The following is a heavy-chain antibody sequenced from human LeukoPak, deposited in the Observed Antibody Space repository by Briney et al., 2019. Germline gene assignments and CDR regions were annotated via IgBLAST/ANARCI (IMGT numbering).Heavy chain of an antibody. D-gene: IGHD5-12*01. CDR1: GGSISSGGYS. J-gene: IGHJ4*02. CDR2: IYHSGST. V-gene: IGHV4-30-2*01. Sequence: SETLSLTCAVSGGSISSGGYSWSWIRQPPGKGLEWIGYIYHSGSTYYNPSLKSRVTISVDTSKNQFSLKLSSVTAADTAVYYCAREDIVATTFDYWGQGTLVTVSS. CDR3: AREDIVATTFDY.